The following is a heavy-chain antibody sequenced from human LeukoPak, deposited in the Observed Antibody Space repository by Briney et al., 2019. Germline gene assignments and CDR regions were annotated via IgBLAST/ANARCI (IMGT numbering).Heavy chain of an antibody. Sequence: GGSLRLSCAASGFTFTRHWMGWVRQAPGKGLEWVASVKKDGNQYSVDSVKGRFIISRDDARNSLSLQMSSLRVEDTAIYFCARGPDYGDRLDYFDYWGQGTLVTVSS. CDR3: ARGPDYGDRLDYFDY. CDR2: VKKDGNQ. J-gene: IGHJ4*02. V-gene: IGHV3-7*01. CDR1: GFTFTRHW. D-gene: IGHD4-17*01.